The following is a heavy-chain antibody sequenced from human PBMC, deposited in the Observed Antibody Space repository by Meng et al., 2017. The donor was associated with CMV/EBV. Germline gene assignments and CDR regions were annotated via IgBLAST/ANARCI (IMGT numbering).Heavy chain of an antibody. J-gene: IGHJ4*02. CDR1: GYSFTSYW. CDR2: IYPGDSDT. V-gene: IGHV5-51*01. D-gene: IGHD1-26*01. Sequence: KVSYKGSGYSFTSYWIGWVRQMPGKGLEWMGIIYPGDSDTRYSPSFQGQVTISADKSISTAYLQWSSLKASDTAMYYCARGAMVELLPPHPYFDYWGQGTLVTVSS. CDR3: ARGAMVELLPPHPYFDY.